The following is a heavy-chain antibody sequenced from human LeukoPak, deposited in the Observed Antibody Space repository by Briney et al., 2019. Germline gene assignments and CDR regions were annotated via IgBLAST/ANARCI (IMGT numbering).Heavy chain of an antibody. V-gene: IGHV4-39*01. CDR3: ARTRYYYNSRSYGAPYYFDY. Sequence: SETLSLTYTVSGGSISSSLYHWGWIRQSPGKNLEWLGSIYYTGTTHYNPSLKSRVTISVDTSKNQFSLKLSSVTAADTAVYYCARTRYYYNSRSYGAPYYFDYWGQGTLVTVSS. J-gene: IGHJ4*02. D-gene: IGHD3-10*01. CDR2: IYYTGTT. CDR1: GGSISSSLYH.